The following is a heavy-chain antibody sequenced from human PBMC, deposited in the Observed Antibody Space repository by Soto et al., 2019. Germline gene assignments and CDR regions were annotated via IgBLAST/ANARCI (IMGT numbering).Heavy chain of an antibody. CDR3: VRPSRTVRALFDL. CDR2: IKQDGSEK. V-gene: IGHV3-7*04. D-gene: IGHD1-1*01. J-gene: IGHJ5*02. Sequence: GGSLRLSCAASGFTFSSYWMSWVRQAPGKGLEWVANIKQDGSEKYYVDSVKGRFTISRDNAKNSLYLQMNSLRAEDTAVYYFVRPSRTVRALFDLCGQGSLV. CDR1: GFTFSSYW.